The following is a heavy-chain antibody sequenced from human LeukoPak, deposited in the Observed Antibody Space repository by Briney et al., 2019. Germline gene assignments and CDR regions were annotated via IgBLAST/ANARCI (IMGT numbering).Heavy chain of an antibody. V-gene: IGHV3-21*01. CDR3: GMRGLTFD. J-gene: IGHJ4*02. CDR1: GFTFSTLD. Sequence: TGGSLRLSCAASGFTFSTLDFNWVRQAPGRGLEWVSSIDRSGSYIYYADSVMGRFTISRDNAKNSLYLQMDSLRAEDTAVYYCGMRGLTFDWGQGTLVTVSS. D-gene: IGHD3-22*01. CDR2: IDRSGSYI.